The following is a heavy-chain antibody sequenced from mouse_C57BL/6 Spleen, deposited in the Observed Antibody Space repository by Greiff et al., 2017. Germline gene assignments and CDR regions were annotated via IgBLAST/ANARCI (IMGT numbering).Heavy chain of an antibody. Sequence: QVQLQQPGAELVKPGASVKMSCKASGYTFTSSWITWVKQRPGQGLEWIGDIYPGGGSTNYNEKFKSKATLTVDTSSSTAYMQLSSLTSEDCAIYYCEGRGLHYWGQGTLVTVSA. J-gene: IGHJ3*01. V-gene: IGHV1-55*01. CDR2: IYPGGGST. D-gene: IGHD3-1*01. CDR3: EGRGLHY. CDR1: GYTFTSSW.